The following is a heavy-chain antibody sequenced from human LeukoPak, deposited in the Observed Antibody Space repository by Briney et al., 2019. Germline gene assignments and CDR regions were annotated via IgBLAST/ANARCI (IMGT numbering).Heavy chain of an antibody. CDR3: AGDPPGRRYAFDI. CDR2: IYYNGST. V-gene: IGHV4-39*07. CDR1: GGAISSSRHS. Sequence: SETLSLTCTVSGGAISSSRHSWTWIRQPPGKGLEWIGIIYYNGSTYYNPSLKSRVTISVDTSKNQFSLKLSSVTAADAAVYYCAGDPPGRRYAFDIWGQGTMVIVSS. J-gene: IGHJ3*02.